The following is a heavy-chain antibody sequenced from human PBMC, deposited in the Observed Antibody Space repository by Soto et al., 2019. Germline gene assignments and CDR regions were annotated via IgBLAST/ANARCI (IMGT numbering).Heavy chain of an antibody. J-gene: IGHJ5*02. D-gene: IGHD6-13*01. Sequence: QLQLQESGPGLVKPSETLSLTCTVSGGSISTSSYFWGWIRQPPGKGLEWIGYIHYSGSTYYNPSLKSRVTISVDTSKTQFFLKLNSMTAADTAVYYCARAWTAEAGWANWFDRWGQGTLVIVSS. CDR3: ARAWTAEAGWANWFDR. V-gene: IGHV4-39*07. CDR2: IHYSGST. CDR1: GGSISTSSYF.